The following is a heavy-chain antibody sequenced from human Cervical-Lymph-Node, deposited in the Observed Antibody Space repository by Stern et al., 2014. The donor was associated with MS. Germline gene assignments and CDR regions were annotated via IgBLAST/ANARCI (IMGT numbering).Heavy chain of an antibody. CDR2: IVARGERT. V-gene: IGHV3-23*04. CDR3: ALLATPTDY. D-gene: IGHD2-15*01. J-gene: IGHJ4*02. CDR1: GFTFSSYA. Sequence: EVQLVESGGGLVQPGGTLRLSCVASGFTFSSYAINWVRQAPGKGLQWVSAIVARGERTYYADSVKGRFTISRDNSKNTVHLQMTSLRAEDTAMYFCALLATPTDYWGQGTLVAVSS.